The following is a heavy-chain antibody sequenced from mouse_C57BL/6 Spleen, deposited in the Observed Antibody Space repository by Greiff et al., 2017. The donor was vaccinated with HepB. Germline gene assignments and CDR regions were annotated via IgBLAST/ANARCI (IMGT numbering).Heavy chain of an antibody. D-gene: IGHD2-4*01. V-gene: IGHV1-81*01. Sequence: VQLQESGAELARPGASVKLSCKASGYTFTSYGISWVKQRTGQGLEWIGEIYPRSGNTYYNEKFKGKATLTADKSSSTAYMELRSLTSEDSAVYFCARRGYYDYDVDYYAMDYWGQGTSVTVSS. J-gene: IGHJ4*01. CDR3: ARRGYYDYDVDYYAMDY. CDR1: GYTFTSYG. CDR2: IYPRSGNT.